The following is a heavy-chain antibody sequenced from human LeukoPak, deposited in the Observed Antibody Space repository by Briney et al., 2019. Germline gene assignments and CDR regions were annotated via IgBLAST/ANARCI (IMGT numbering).Heavy chain of an antibody. V-gene: IGHV3-53*04. CDR1: GLTVDTNY. CDR2: IYSDGST. Sequence: GGSLRLSCAASGLTVDTNYMSWVRQAPGKGLEWVSIIYSDGSTYYADSVKDRFIISRHNSKNMLNLKMNSLRTEDTAVYYCARSNWYFDLWGRGTLVTVSS. J-gene: IGHJ2*01. CDR3: ARSNWYFDL.